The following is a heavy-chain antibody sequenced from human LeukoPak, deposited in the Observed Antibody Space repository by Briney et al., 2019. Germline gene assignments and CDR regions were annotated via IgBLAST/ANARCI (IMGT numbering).Heavy chain of an antibody. CDR1: GFTFSSYA. V-gene: IGHV3-11*01. J-gene: IGHJ5*02. CDR2: ISSSGSTI. CDR3: ARDRMTYYGSGSYFDP. Sequence: GGSLRLSCAASGFTFSSYAMSWIRQAPGKGLEWVSYISSSGSTIYYADSVKGRFTISRDNAKNSLYLQMNSLRAEDTAVYYCARDRMTYYGSGSYFDPWGQGTLVTVSS. D-gene: IGHD3-10*01.